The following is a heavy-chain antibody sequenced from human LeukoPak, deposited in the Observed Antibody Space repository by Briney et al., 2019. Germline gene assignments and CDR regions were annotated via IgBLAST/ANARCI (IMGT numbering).Heavy chain of an antibody. D-gene: IGHD6-13*01. J-gene: IGHJ4*02. Sequence: XETLSLTCTVSGGSISTYYWNWIRQPPGKGLEWIGYIYYSGATNYNPSLKSRVTISVDTSKNQFSLKLSSVTAADTAVYYCARGVYIAAAQYGFWGQGTLVTVSS. CDR2: IYYSGAT. V-gene: IGHV4-59*01. CDR1: GGSISTYY. CDR3: ARGVYIAAAQYGF.